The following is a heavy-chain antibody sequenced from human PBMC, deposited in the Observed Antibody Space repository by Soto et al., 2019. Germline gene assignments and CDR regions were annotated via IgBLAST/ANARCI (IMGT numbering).Heavy chain of an antibody. D-gene: IGHD4-17*01. V-gene: IGHV4-59*11. J-gene: IGHJ2*01. CDR2: FFHTGTA. Sequence: PSETLSLTCSVSGDAISRHYWSWIRQSPGKGPEWLGYFFHTGTALYNPSLRSRVTMSVDTSKNQFSLKLTSVIPADTAVYFCARNYGGNSQFFDLWGRGTLVTVSS. CDR3: ARNYGGNSQFFDL. CDR1: GDAISRHY.